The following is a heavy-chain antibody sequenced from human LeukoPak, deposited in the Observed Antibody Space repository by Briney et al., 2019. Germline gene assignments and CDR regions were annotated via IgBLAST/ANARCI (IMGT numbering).Heavy chain of an antibody. Sequence: GGSLRLSCAASGFTFDDYGMNLVRQAPGKGLEWVSGINWNGGSTGYADSLKGRFTISRDNAKNALHVQMNSLRAEDTAFYYCARGPYYYDSSGPHYWGQGTLVTVSS. CDR2: INWNGGST. CDR1: GFTFDDYG. J-gene: IGHJ4*02. D-gene: IGHD3-22*01. V-gene: IGHV3-20*04. CDR3: ARGPYYYDSSGPHY.